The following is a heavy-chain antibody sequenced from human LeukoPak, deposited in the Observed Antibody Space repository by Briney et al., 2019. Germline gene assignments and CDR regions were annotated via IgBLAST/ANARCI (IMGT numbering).Heavy chain of an antibody. CDR1: GFTFSSYA. V-gene: IGHV3-30-3*01. CDR3: ARDACGGDCYIDY. CDR2: ISYDGSNK. D-gene: IGHD2-21*02. J-gene: IGHJ4*02. Sequence: QPGRSLRLSCAASGFTFSSYAMHWVRQAPGKGLEWVAVISYDGSNKYYADSVKGRFTISRDNSKNTLYLQMNSLRAEDTAVYYCARDACGGDCYIDYWGQGTLVTVSS.